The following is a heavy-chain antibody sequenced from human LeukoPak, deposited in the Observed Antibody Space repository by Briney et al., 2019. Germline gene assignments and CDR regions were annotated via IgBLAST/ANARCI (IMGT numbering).Heavy chain of an antibody. Sequence: SETLSLTCAVYGGSFSGYYWSWIRQPPGKGLEWIGEIDHSGSTNYNPSLKSRVTISVDTSKIQFSLKLSSVTAADTAVYYCARGRYSSGWYRYWGQGTLVTVSS. CDR3: ARGRYSSGWYRY. V-gene: IGHV4-34*01. CDR1: GGSFSGYY. D-gene: IGHD6-19*01. CDR2: IDHSGST. J-gene: IGHJ4*02.